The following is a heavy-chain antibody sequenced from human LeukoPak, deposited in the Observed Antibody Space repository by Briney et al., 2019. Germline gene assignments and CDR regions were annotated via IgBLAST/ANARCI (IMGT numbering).Heavy chain of an antibody. CDR2: INAGNGNT. CDR1: GYTFTSYA. D-gene: IGHD3-9*01. CDR3: ASRLRYFDWLPDEDAFDI. V-gene: IGHV1-3*01. J-gene: IGHJ3*02. Sequence: ASVKVSCKASGYTFTSYAMHWVRQAPGQRLEWMGWINAGNGNTKYSQKFQGRVTITRDTSASTAYMELSSLRSEDTAVYYCASRLRYFDWLPDEDAFDIWGRGTMVTVSS.